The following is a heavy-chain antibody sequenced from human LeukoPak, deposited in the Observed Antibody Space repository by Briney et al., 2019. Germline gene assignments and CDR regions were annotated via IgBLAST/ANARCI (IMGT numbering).Heavy chain of an antibody. J-gene: IGHJ4*02. CDR2: INPNSGGT. CDR1: GYTFTGYY. CDR3: ARERDSSSSGLGG. V-gene: IGHV1-2*02. Sequence: ASVKVSCKASGYTFTGYYMHWVRQAPGQGLEWMGWINPNSGGTNYAQKFQGRVTMTRDTSISTAYMELSRLRSDDTAVYYCARERDSSSSGLGGWGQGTLVTVSS. D-gene: IGHD6-6*01.